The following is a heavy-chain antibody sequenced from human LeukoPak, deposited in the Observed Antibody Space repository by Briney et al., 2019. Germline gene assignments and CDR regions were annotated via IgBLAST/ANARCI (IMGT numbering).Heavy chain of an antibody. CDR3: ASYFDFWSGYHPGGEVGY. CDR1: GFTFSTYE. D-gene: IGHD3-3*01. Sequence: PGGSLRLSCAASGFTFSTYELNCVRQAPGKGLEWVSYISGDGDTIYYADSVKGRFTISRDNAKNSLYLQMNSPRAEDTGLYYCASYFDFWSGYHPGGEVGYWGQGTLVTVSS. V-gene: IGHV3-48*03. J-gene: IGHJ4*02. CDR2: ISGDGDTI.